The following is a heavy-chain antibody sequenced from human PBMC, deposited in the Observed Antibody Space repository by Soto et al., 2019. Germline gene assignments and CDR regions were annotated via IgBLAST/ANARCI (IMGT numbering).Heavy chain of an antibody. V-gene: IGHV3-23*01. Sequence: LRLSFAASGFTFSTYGMSWVRQAPGKGLEWVSAMSASGDHTYYADSVRGRFTISRDNSKNKLYLQMDSLRVEDTALYYCASSGRYFAVDSWGQGTLVTVSS. CDR3: ASSGRYFAVDS. J-gene: IGHJ4*02. D-gene: IGHD1-26*01. CDR2: MSASGDHT. CDR1: GFTFSTYG.